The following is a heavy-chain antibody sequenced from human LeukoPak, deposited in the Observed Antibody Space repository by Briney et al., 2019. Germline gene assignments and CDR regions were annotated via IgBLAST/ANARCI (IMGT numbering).Heavy chain of an antibody. Sequence: ASVAVSCKASGYTFTSYGISWVRQAPGQGLEWMGWISAYNGNTNYAQKLQGRVTMTTDTSTSTAYMELRSLRSDDTAVYYCAREFPSIAAAGPYYFDYWGQGTLVTVSS. CDR1: GYTFTSYG. J-gene: IGHJ4*02. D-gene: IGHD6-13*01. CDR2: ISAYNGNT. CDR3: AREFPSIAAAGPYYFDY. V-gene: IGHV1-18*04.